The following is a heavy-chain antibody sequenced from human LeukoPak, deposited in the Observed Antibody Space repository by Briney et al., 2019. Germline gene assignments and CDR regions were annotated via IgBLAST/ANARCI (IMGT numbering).Heavy chain of an antibody. CDR2: IRSKVNTYAT. J-gene: IGHJ5*02. D-gene: IGHD3-22*01. CDR3: TRRAKDDSSGYYST. V-gene: IGHV3-73*01. Sequence: GGSLKLSCAASGFTFSGSAIHWVRQSSGKGLEWVGRIRSKVNTYATAYAASVKGRFTISRDDSKNTVYLQMNSLKTEYTAVYYCTRRAKDDSSGYYSTWGQGTLVTVSS. CDR1: GFTFSGSA.